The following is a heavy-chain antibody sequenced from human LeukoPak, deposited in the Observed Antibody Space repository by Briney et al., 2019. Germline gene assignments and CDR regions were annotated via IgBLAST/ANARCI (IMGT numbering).Heavy chain of an antibody. Sequence: SETLSLTCTVSGGSISSFYWNWIRQPPGKGLEWIGYAHYSGTTNYNPSLQSRVTISLDTSRNQFSLKLSSVTAADTAVYYCASFIWGRHWFDPWGQGTLVTVSS. CDR1: GGSISSFY. V-gene: IGHV4-59*01. J-gene: IGHJ5*02. D-gene: IGHD3-10*01. CDR3: ASFIWGRHWFDP. CDR2: AHYSGTT.